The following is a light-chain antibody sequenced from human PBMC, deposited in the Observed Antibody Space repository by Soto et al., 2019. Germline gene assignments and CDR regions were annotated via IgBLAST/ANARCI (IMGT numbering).Light chain of an antibody. CDR2: KAS. CDR1: QTISSW. CDR3: QQYNSYWWT. V-gene: IGKV1-5*03. Sequence: DLQMTQSPSTLSASVGDRVTITCRASQTISSWLAWYQQKPGKAPKLLIYKASSLESGVPSRFSGSGSGTEFTLTISSLQPDDFATYYCQQYNSYWWTFGRGTKVEIK. J-gene: IGKJ1*01.